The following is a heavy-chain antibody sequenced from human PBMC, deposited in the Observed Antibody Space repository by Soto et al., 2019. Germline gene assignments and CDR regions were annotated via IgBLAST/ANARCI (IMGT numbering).Heavy chain of an antibody. V-gene: IGHV4-61*01. CDR3: ESESIYGPYSNCDS. J-gene: IGHJ4*02. D-gene: IGHD2-21*01. Sequence: SETLSLTCTVSGGSVSSGSHYWRWFRLPPGKGLEWIGYIYYSGRTNYNPSVKRRVTISVDTSKHQFSLKLSSVPAADTAVYYCESESIYGPYSNCDSWGQGTLVTFSS. CDR1: GGSVSSGSHY. CDR2: IYYSGRT.